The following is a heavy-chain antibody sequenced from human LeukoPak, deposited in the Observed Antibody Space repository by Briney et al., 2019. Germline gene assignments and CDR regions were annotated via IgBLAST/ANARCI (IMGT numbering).Heavy chain of an antibody. D-gene: IGHD6-19*01. Sequence: SVKVSCKASGGTFSSYAISWVRQAPGQGLEWMGGIIPIFGTANYAQKFQGRVTITADKSTSTAYMELSSLRSEDTVVYYCARLSISVAGTEDYWGQGTLVIVSS. J-gene: IGHJ4*02. CDR2: IIPIFGTA. V-gene: IGHV1-69*06. CDR1: GGTFSSYA. CDR3: ARLSISVAGTEDY.